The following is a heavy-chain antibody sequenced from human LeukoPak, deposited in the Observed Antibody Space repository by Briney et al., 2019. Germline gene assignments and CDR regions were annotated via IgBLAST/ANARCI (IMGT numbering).Heavy chain of an antibody. CDR1: GGPFSDYY. CDR2: INHSGST. CDR3: ASEIPPYYYGMDV. Sequence: PSETLSLTCAVYGGPFSDYYWVWIRQPPGKGLEWIGEINHSGSTNYNPSLKSRVTISVDTSKNQFSLKLSSVTAADTAAYYCASEIPPYYYGMDVWGQGTTVTVPS. D-gene: IGHD2-21*01. V-gene: IGHV4-34*01. J-gene: IGHJ6*02.